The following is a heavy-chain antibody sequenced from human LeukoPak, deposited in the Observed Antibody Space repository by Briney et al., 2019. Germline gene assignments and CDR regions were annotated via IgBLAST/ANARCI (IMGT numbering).Heavy chain of an antibody. CDR3: TTDPSWELFDY. V-gene: IGHV3-15*01. J-gene: IGHJ4*02. D-gene: IGHD1-26*01. Sequence: GGSLRLSCTASGFTFTNAWMSWVRQAPGKGLEWLGRIKSKIDGGTADYAPPVKGRFTISRDDSKSTLYLQMNSLKIEDTAVYYCTTDPSWELFDYWGQGTLVTASS. CDR1: GFTFTNAW. CDR2: IKSKIDGGTA.